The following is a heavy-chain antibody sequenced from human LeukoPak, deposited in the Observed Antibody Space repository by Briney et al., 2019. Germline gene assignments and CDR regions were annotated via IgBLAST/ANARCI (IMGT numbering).Heavy chain of an antibody. V-gene: IGHV1-18*01. CDR1: IYTFTRYG. J-gene: IGHJ4*02. CDR3: ARSDRGTYYYFDL. D-gene: IGHD1-26*01. CDR2: ISGYNGNT. Sequence: ASVKVSCKASIYTFTRYGISWVRQAPGQGLEWMGWISGYNGNTNYAQKFQGRVSMTADTSTSTAYMELRSLRSDDTAVYYCARSDRGTYYYFDLWGQGALVTVSS.